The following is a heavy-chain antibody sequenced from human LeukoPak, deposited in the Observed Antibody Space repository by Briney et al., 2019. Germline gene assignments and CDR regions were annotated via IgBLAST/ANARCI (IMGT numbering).Heavy chain of an antibody. CDR1: GFTFSSYA. Sequence: GGSLSLSCAASGFTFSSYALSWVRQAPGKGLEWVSAISGSGRSTYDADPGKGRFTISRDNCKNTLYLQMNRLRADVTAVYYCAINIVVVVAATNYWGQGTLVTVSS. CDR3: AINIVVVVAATNY. CDR2: ISGSGRST. V-gene: IGHV3-23*01. J-gene: IGHJ4*02. D-gene: IGHD2-15*01.